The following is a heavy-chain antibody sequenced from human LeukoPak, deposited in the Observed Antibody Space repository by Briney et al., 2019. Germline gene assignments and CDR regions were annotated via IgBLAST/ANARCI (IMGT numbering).Heavy chain of an antibody. CDR3: ARVPDDFWSGRHAFDI. J-gene: IGHJ3*02. V-gene: IGHV6-1*01. CDR2: TYYRSKWYN. Sequence: SQTLSLTCAISGDSVSSNSAAWTWIRQSPSRGLEWLGRTYYRSKWYNVYAVSVKSRITINPDTSKNQFSLQLNSVTPEDTAVYYCARVPDDFWSGRHAFDIWGQGTMVTVSS. CDR1: GDSVSSNSAA. D-gene: IGHD3-3*01.